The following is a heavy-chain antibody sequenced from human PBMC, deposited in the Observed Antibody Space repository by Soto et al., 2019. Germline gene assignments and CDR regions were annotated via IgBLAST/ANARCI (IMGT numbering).Heavy chain of an antibody. CDR1: GYTVTNYF. CDR2: INPKSRGT. J-gene: IGHJ5*02. Sequence: SVKVSCRAPGYTVTNYFIHWVRQAPGQGFEWMGWINPKSRGTTYAPKFKGRVTMTRDTSKSTAYMELRGLTSDDTAIYYWARVTLKAGNWFDPWGQGTLVTVSA. CDR3: ARVTLKAGNWFDP. V-gene: IGHV1-2*02.